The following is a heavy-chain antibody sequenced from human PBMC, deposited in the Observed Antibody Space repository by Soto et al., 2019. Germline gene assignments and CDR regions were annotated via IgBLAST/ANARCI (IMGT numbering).Heavy chain of an antibody. Sequence: QVQLVQSGAEVRKPGSSVKVSCKASGGTFSRHAISWVRQAPGQGLEWMGGIIPLFGTAKYVQKFQGRVTIIADESTSTAYMELSSLRSEDTAVYYCARSIPSYYYGMDVWGQGTTVTVSS. CDR1: GGTFSRHA. V-gene: IGHV1-69*01. J-gene: IGHJ6*02. CDR3: ARSIPSYYYGMDV. CDR2: IIPLFGTA. D-gene: IGHD2-21*01.